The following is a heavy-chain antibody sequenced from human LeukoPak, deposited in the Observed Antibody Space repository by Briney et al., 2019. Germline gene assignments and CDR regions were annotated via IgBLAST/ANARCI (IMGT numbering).Heavy chain of an antibody. Sequence: GGPLRLSCAASGFTFDDYAMHWVRQAPGKGLEWVSLISWDGGSTYYADSVKGRFTISRDNSKNSLYLQMNSLRAEDTALYYCAKTDCSGGSCYLDYWGQGTLVTVSS. J-gene: IGHJ4*02. CDR3: AKTDCSGGSCYLDY. CDR2: ISWDGGST. CDR1: GFTFDDYA. D-gene: IGHD2-15*01. V-gene: IGHV3-43D*03.